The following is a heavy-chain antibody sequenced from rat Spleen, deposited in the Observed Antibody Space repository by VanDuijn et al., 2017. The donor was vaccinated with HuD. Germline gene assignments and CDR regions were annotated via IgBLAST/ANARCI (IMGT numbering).Heavy chain of an antibody. Sequence: EVQLVESYGGLVQPGRSLKLSCAASGFTFSDFYMAWVRQAPTKGLEWVATISYDGSGTYYRDSVKGRFTISRDDARSTLYLQMDSLRSEDTATXXXARXYNNXXWYFXXXGPGTMXXVSS. CDR1: GFTFSDFY. CDR2: ISYDGSGT. D-gene: IGHD1-10*01. V-gene: IGHV5-29*01. CDR3: ARXYNNXXWYFXX. J-gene: IGHJ1*01.